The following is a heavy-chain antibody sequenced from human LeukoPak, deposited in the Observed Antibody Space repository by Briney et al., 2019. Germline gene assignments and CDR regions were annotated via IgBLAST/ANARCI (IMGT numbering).Heavy chain of an antibody. CDR1: GYTFTGYY. D-gene: IGHD3-10*01. CDR2: INPSSGGT. Sequence: ASVKVSCKASGYTFTGYYMHWVRQAPGQGLEWMGWINPSSGGTNYAQKFQGRVTMTRDTSISTAYMELSRLRSDDTAVYYCARGPLMMVRGVAAYNWFDPWGQGTLVTVSS. CDR3: ARGPLMMVRGVAAYNWFDP. J-gene: IGHJ5*02. V-gene: IGHV1-2*02.